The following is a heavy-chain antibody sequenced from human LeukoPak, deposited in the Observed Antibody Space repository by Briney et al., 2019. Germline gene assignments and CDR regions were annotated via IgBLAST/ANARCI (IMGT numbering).Heavy chain of an antibody. Sequence: QPGGSLRLSCTASGFTFSTYWMHWVRQAPGKGLVWVSRINSDGSSTTYADSVKGRFTISRDNAKNTLYLQMKSLRAEDTAVYYCATPFRDSSGSYYNDWFDPCGQGTLVTVSS. V-gene: IGHV3-74*01. CDR3: ATPFRDSSGSYYNDWFDP. CDR1: GFTFSTYW. J-gene: IGHJ5*02. CDR2: INSDGSST. D-gene: IGHD3-22*01.